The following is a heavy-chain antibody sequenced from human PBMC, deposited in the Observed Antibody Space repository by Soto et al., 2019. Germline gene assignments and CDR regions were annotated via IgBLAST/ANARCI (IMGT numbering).Heavy chain of an antibody. CDR3: ARDQGIVGAGAFDY. J-gene: IGHJ4*02. CDR1: GFTFSSYA. D-gene: IGHD1-26*01. CDR2: ISYDGSNK. V-gene: IGHV3-30-3*01. Sequence: GGSLRLSCAASGFTFSSYAMHWVRQAPGKGLEWVAVISYDGSNKYYADSVKGRFTISRDNSKNTLYLQMNSLRAEDTAVYYCARDQGIVGAGAFDYWGQGTLVTVSS.